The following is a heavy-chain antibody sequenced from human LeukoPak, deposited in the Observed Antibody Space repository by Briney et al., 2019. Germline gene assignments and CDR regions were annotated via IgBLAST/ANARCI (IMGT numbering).Heavy chain of an antibody. CDR2: ISSSSSYI. J-gene: IGHJ4*02. Sequence: PGGSLRLSCAASGFTFSSYSMNWVRQAPGKGLEWVSSISSSSSYIYYADSVKGRFTISRDSAKNSLYLQMNSLRAEDTAVYYCASGFDVLTGYSGRWGQGTLVTVSS. CDR1: GFTFSSYS. V-gene: IGHV3-21*01. D-gene: IGHD3-9*01. CDR3: ASGFDVLTGYSGR.